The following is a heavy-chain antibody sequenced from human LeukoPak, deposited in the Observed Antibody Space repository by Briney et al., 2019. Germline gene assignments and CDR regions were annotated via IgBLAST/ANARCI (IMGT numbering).Heavy chain of an antibody. V-gene: IGHV4-59*01. CDR2: LYYSGST. Sequence: KSSETLSLTCTVSGDSISSYYWSWIRQPPGKGLEWIAYLYYSGSTNYNPSLKSRVTMSLDTSKNQFSLRLSSVTAADTAVYYCAGSGWILTSFDPWGQGTLVTVSS. CDR1: GDSISSYY. D-gene: IGHD6-19*01. CDR3: AGSGWILTSFDP. J-gene: IGHJ5*02.